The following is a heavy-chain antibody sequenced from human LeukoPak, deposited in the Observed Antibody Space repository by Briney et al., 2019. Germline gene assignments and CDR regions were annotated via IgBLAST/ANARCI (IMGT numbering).Heavy chain of an antibody. CDR1: GFTFSSSG. D-gene: IGHD5-18*01. V-gene: IGHV3-33*01. J-gene: IGHJ4*02. Sequence: GGSLRLSCAASGFTFSSSGMHWVRQAPGKGLEWVAVIWYDGSNKYYVDSVKGRFTISRDNSKNTLYLQMNTLRAEDTAVYYCTRWNGYSYGYLDYWGQGTLVTVSS. CDR3: TRWNGYSYGYLDY. CDR2: IWYDGSNK.